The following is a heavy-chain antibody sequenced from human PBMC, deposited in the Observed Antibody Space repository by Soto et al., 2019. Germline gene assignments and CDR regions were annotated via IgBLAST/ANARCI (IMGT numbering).Heavy chain of an antibody. D-gene: IGHD6-6*01. CDR2: IYYSGST. CDR1: GGSISSSSYY. Sequence: SETLSLTCTVSGGSISSSSYYWGWIRQPPGKGLEWIGSIYYSGSTYYNPSLKSRVTISVDTSKNQSSLKLSSVTAADTAVYYCAREGMEQLAHYYYYYGMDVWGQGTTVTVSS. V-gene: IGHV4-39*02. CDR3: AREGMEQLAHYYYYYGMDV. J-gene: IGHJ6*02.